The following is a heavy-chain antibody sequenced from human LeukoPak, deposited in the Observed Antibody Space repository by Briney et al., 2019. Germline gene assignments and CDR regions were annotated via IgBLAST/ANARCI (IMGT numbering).Heavy chain of an antibody. CDR2: ISGSGGST. J-gene: IGHJ3*02. CDR3: ARGVTIFGVVTQDHDAFDI. Sequence: GGSLRLSCAASGFTFSSYAMSWVRQAPGKGLEWVSAISGSGGSTYYADSVKGRFTISRDNSKNTLYLQMNSLRAEDTAVYYCARGVTIFGVVTQDHDAFDIWGQGTMVTVSS. D-gene: IGHD3-3*01. V-gene: IGHV3-23*01. CDR1: GFTFSSYA.